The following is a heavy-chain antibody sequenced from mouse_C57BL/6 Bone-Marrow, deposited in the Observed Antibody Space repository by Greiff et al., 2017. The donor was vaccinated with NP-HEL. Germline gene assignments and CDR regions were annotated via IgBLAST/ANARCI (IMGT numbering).Heavy chain of an antibody. Sequence: QVQLKQSGAELMKPGASVKLSCKATGYTFTGYWIEWVKQRPGHGLEWIGEILPGSGSTNYNEKFKGKATFTADTSSNTAYMQLSSLTTEDSAIYSCARRPAYYSNFFAYWGQGTLVTVSA. CDR3: ARRPAYYSNFFAY. CDR2: ILPGSGST. CDR1: GYTFTGYW. V-gene: IGHV1-9*01. J-gene: IGHJ3*01. D-gene: IGHD2-5*01.